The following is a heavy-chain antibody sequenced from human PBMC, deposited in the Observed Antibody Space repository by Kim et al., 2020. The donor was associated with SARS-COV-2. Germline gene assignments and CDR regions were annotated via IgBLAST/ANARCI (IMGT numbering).Heavy chain of an antibody. J-gene: IGHJ4*02. D-gene: IGHD6-13*01. CDR3: ARVRGVAEAGPFDY. Sequence: ASVKVSCKAYGYTFTSYYMHWVRQAPGQGLEWMGIINPSGGSTSYAQKIQGRVTMTRDTSTSTVYMELSSLGSEDTAVYYCARVRGVAEAGPFDYWGQGTPVTVSS. CDR2: INPSGGST. V-gene: IGHV1-46*01. CDR1: GYTFTSYY.